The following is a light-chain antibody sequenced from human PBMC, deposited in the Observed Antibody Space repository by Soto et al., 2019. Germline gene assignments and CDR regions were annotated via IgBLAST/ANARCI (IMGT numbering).Light chain of an antibody. J-gene: IGKJ2*01. V-gene: IGKV3-15*01. CDR2: GAS. CDR1: QSVSSN. CDR3: QQRRNWTPYT. Sequence: EIVMTQSPATLSVSPGERATLSCRASQSVSSNLAWYQQKPGQAPRLLIYGASTRATGIPARFSGSGSGTDFTLTISSLEPEDSAVYYCQQRRNWTPYTFGQGTKLEIK.